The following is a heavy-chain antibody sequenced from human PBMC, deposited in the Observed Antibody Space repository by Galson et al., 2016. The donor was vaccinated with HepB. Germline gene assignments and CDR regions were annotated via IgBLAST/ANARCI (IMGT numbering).Heavy chain of an antibody. V-gene: IGHV3-74*01. J-gene: IGHJ4*02. D-gene: IGHD3-22*01. CDR3: ARSTRGYHD. Sequence: SLRLSCAASGFTFSSYWMHWVRQAPGKGLVWVSRIKSDGGDTIYADPVKGRFTISRDNAKKTLYLQMNSLRAEDTAVYYCARSTRGYHDWGQGTLVPASS. CDR1: GFTFSSYW. CDR2: IKSDGGDT.